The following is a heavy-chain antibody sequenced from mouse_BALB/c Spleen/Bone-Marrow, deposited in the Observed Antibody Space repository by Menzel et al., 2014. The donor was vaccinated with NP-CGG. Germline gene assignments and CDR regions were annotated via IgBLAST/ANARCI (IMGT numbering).Heavy chain of an antibody. CDR3: ARPIFL. Sequence: VHVKQSGAELVKPGASVKLSCTASGFNIKDTYMHWVKQRPEQGLEWIGRIDPANGNTKYDPKFQGKATITADTSSNTAYLQLSSLTSEDTAVYYCARPIFLWGQGTPVTVSS. J-gene: IGHJ4*01. CDR1: GFNIKDTY. CDR2: IDPANGNT. V-gene: IGHV14-3*02.